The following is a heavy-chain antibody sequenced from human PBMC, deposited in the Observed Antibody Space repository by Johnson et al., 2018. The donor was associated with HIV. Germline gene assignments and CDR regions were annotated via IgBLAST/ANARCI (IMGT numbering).Heavy chain of an antibody. D-gene: IGHD2-21*01. CDR2: IGTAGDT. Sequence: VQLVESGGGLVQPGGSLRLSCAASGFTFSSFEMHWVRLATGKSLEWVSAIGTAGDTYYPGSVKGRFTISRDNAKNTLYLQMNSLRAEDTAVYYCTRGRHSLDAFDVWGQGTMVTVSS. CDR1: GFTFSSFE. CDR3: TRGRHSLDAFDV. J-gene: IGHJ3*01. V-gene: IGHV3-13*01.